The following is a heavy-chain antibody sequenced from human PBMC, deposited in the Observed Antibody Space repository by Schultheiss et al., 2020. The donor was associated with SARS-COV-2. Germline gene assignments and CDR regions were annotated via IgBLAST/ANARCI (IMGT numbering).Heavy chain of an antibody. J-gene: IGHJ6*02. CDR3: ARRQGYCSSTSCYSGGMDV. Sequence: SQTLSLTCTVSGASINTSLSYWGWIRRPPGKGLEWVVTMYYSGDTYYNPSLKSRVTMSVDTSKNQFSLKLTSVTAADTAVYYCARRQGYCSSTSCYSGGMDVWGQGTTVTVSS. CDR1: GASINTSLSY. CDR2: MYYSGDT. V-gene: IGHV4-39*01. D-gene: IGHD2-2*01.